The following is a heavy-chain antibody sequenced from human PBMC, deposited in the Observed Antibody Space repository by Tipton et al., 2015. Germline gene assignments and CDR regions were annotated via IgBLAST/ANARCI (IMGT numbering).Heavy chain of an antibody. CDR2: IYYRGNT. D-gene: IGHD3-22*01. J-gene: IGHJ4*02. CDR1: GGSVTSGRYY. V-gene: IGHV4-61*01. CDR3: ARALYYYDSSGFSYYFDY. Sequence: TLSLTCTVSGGSVTSGRYYWSWIRQPPGKGLEWIGYIYYRGNTKYNPSLKSRVTMSLDTSKNQFSLRLSSVTAADTAVYYCARALYYYDSSGFSYYFDYWGQGTLVTVSS.